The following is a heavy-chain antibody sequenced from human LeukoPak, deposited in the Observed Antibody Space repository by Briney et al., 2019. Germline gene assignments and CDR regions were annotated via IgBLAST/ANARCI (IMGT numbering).Heavy chain of an antibody. CDR1: GYTFTSYA. Sequence: ASVKVSCKASGYTFTSYATHWVRQAPGQRLEWMGWINAGNGNTKYSQKFQGRVTITRDTSASTAYMELSSLRSEDTAVYYCARGATYAYYQDYWGQGTLVTVSS. J-gene: IGHJ4*02. CDR3: ARGATYAYYQDY. CDR2: INAGNGNT. V-gene: IGHV1-3*01. D-gene: IGHD1-26*01.